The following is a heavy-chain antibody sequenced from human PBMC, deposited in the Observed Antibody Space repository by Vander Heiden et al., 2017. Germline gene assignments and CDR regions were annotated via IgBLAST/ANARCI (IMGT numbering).Heavy chain of an antibody. D-gene: IGHD6-19*01. CDR3: ARDPSNIGVAAKWFDP. CDR2: INPYNSNT. V-gene: IGHV1-18*01. Sequence: QVQLVQSGAEVTKPGASVKVSCKASGYRFIGSGLSWWRQAPGQGLEWMGWINPYNSNTDYTEKFQGRVTMTTDESTTTAYMELRSLKSDDTAIYYCARDPSNIGVAAKWFDPWGQGTLVTVSS. J-gene: IGHJ5*02. CDR1: GYRFIGSG.